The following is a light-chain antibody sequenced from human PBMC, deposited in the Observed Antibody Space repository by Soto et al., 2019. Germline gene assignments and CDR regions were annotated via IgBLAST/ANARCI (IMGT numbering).Light chain of an antibody. CDR2: DGS. CDR1: QNLPSF. Sequence: EIVLTQSPATLSVSPGERVTLSGRASQNLPSFLKWYQQRPGQAPRTLIYDGSKRAAGVPDRISGDGSGTDYTLTISSLEPEDFAVYYCQQRTRSTMTFGQGTRLEIK. J-gene: IGKJ5*01. CDR3: QQRTRSTMT. V-gene: IGKV3-11*01.